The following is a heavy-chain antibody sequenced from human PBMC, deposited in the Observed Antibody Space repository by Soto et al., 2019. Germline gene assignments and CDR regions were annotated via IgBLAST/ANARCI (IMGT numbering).Heavy chain of an antibody. CDR3: ARVRDCSGGTCYSWWFDP. Sequence: SETLSLTCTVSGGSISSYYWSWIRQPPGKGLEWIGHIYYSGSTNYNPSLKSRVTISVDTSKNQLSLKLSSVTAADTAVYYRARVRDCSGGTCYSWWFDPWGQGTLVTVSS. J-gene: IGHJ5*02. D-gene: IGHD2-15*01. V-gene: IGHV4-59*01. CDR1: GGSISSYY. CDR2: IYYSGST.